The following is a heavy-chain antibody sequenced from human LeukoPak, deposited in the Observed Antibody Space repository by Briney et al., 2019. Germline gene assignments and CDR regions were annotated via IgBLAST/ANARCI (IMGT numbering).Heavy chain of an antibody. CDR1: GGSFSGYY. Sequence: KPSETLSLTCAVYGGSFSGYYWSWIRQPPGKGLEWIGEINHSGSTNNNPSLKSRVTISVDTSKNQFSLKLSSVTAADTAVYYCARIFGRKYYFDYWGQGTLVTVSS. D-gene: IGHD3/OR15-3a*01. J-gene: IGHJ4*02. CDR2: INHSGST. V-gene: IGHV4-34*01. CDR3: ARIFGRKYYFDY.